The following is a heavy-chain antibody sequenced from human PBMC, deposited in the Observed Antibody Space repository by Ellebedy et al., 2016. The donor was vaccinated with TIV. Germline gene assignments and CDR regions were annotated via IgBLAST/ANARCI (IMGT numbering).Heavy chain of an antibody. D-gene: IGHD6-19*01. V-gene: IGHV4-34*01. CDR2: INQSGRT. J-gene: IGHJ4*02. CDR1: GGSFSDYY. Sequence: SETLSLTCAVYGGSFSDYYWSWIRQPPGKGLEWIGEINQSGRTNYNPSLDKGRVTISVDTSKNHFSLRLTSVTAADTAVYYCAEGRSGWYYFDYWGQGTPVTVSS. CDR3: AEGRSGWYYFDY.